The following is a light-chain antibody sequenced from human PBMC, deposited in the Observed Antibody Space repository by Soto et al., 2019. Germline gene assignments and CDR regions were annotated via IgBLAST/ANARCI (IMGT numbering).Light chain of an antibody. CDR1: QSVSSY. CDR3: QQHGSSPWT. V-gene: IGKV3-20*01. Sequence: VLSQSPATLSLSPEERATLSCRASQSVSSYLAWYQQRPGQAPRLLIYAASSRATGIPDRFSGSGSGTDFTLTISRLEPEDFAVYFCQQHGSSPWTFGQGTKVDI. CDR2: AAS. J-gene: IGKJ1*01.